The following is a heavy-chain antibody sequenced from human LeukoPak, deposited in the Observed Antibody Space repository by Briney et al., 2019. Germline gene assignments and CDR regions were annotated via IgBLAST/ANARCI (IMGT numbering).Heavy chain of an antibody. J-gene: IGHJ2*01. CDR2: IYPGDSDT. V-gene: IGHV5-51*01. CDR3: ARPSSTVDWYFDL. Sequence: GESLKISCKGSGYSFTSYWIGWVRQMPGKGLEWMGIIYPGDSDTTYSPSFQGQVTISADKSISTAYLQWSSLKASDTAMYYCARPSSTVDWYFDLWGRGTLVTVSS. D-gene: IGHD4-17*01. CDR1: GYSFTSYW.